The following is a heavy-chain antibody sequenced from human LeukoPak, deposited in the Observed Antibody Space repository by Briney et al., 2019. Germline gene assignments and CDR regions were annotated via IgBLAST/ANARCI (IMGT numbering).Heavy chain of an antibody. CDR3: AKGSIVVVVAATYYYYYMDV. J-gene: IGHJ6*03. CDR2: ISGSGGST. CDR1: GFTFSSYG. Sequence: GGSLRLSCAASGFTFSSYGMSWVRQAPGKGLEWVSAISGSGGSTYYADSVKGRFTISRDNSKNTLYLQMNSLRAEDTAVYYCAKGSIVVVVAATYYYYYMDVWGKGTTVTVSS. V-gene: IGHV3-23*01. D-gene: IGHD2-15*01.